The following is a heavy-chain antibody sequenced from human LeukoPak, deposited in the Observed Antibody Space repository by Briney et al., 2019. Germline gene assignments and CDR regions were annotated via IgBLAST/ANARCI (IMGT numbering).Heavy chain of an antibody. Sequence: SQTLSLTCTVSGGSISSGGYYWSWIRQHPGKVLEWIGYIYYSGSTYYNPSLKSRVTISVDTSKNQFSLKLSSVTAADTAVYYCARFTIYGNWFDPWGQGTLVTVSS. CDR1: GGSISSGGYY. D-gene: IGHD3-3*01. CDR3: ARFTIYGNWFDP. CDR2: IYYSGST. J-gene: IGHJ5*02. V-gene: IGHV4-31*03.